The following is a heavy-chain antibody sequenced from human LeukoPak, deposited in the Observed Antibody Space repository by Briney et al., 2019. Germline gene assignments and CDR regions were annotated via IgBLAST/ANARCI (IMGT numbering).Heavy chain of an antibody. CDR3: ARETQYCSSTSLGLECTNNWFDP. CDR2: ISRSSSYI. CDR1: GFTFDNYN. J-gene: IGHJ5*02. Sequence: PGGSLRLSCAASGFTFDNYNMNWVRRAPGKGLEWVSSISRSSSYIYYADSVKGRFTISRDNAKNSLFLQMNSLRAEDTAVYYCARETQYCSSTSLGLECTNNWFDPWGQGTLVTVSS. D-gene: IGHD2-2*01. V-gene: IGHV3-21*01.